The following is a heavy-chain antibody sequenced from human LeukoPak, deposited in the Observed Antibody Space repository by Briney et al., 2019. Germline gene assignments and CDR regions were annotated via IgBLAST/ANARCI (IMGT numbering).Heavy chain of an antibody. CDR2: INPSGGNT. D-gene: IGHD3-22*01. CDR3: AREGGKISGSHGNDY. Sequence: ASVKVSCKASGYTFTSYYMHWVRQAPEQGLEWMGIINPSGGNTNYAQKFQGRVTMTRDMSTSTVYMELSSLRSEDTAVYYCAREGGKISGSHGNDYWGQGTLVTVSS. CDR1: GYTFTSYY. J-gene: IGHJ4*02. V-gene: IGHV1-46*01.